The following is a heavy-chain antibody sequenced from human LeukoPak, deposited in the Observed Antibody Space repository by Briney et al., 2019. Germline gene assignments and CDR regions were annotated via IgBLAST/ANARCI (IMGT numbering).Heavy chain of an antibody. V-gene: IGHV4-30-4*01. Sequence: SETLSLTCTVSGDSLSSGDYYWSCIRQPPGGGLEWIGYIYHGGSTYYTPSLRSRLTMLVDTSKNQFSLKLRFVPAADTAVYFCARHYQLLNWCDPWGQGTLVTVSS. CDR2: IYHGGST. J-gene: IGHJ5*02. CDR3: ARHYQLLNWCDP. CDR1: GDSLSSGDYY. D-gene: IGHD2-2*01.